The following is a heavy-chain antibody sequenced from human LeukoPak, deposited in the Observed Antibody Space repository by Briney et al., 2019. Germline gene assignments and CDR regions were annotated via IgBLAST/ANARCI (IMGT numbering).Heavy chain of an antibody. CDR2: ISGSGGST. J-gene: IGHJ4*02. Sequence: GGSLRLSCAASGFTFSSYAMSWVRQAPGKGLEWVSAISGSGGSTYNADSVKGRFTSSRNNAKNSLYLQMNSLRAEDTAVYYCSTAKFDNWGQGTLVTVSS. CDR1: GFTFSSYA. V-gene: IGHV3-23*01. CDR3: STAKFDN.